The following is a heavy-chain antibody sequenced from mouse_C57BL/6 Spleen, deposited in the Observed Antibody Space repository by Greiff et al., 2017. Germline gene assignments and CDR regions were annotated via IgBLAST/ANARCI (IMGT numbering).Heavy chain of an antibody. Sequence: EVQLVESGPGLVKPSQSLSLTCSVTGYSITSGYYWNWIRQFPGNKLEWMGYISYDGSNNYNPSLKNRISITRDTSKNQFFLKLNSVTTEDTATYYCARGDYYGSSYGAMDYWGQGTSVTVSS. CDR1: GYSITSGYY. CDR2: ISYDGSN. D-gene: IGHD1-1*01. V-gene: IGHV3-6*01. J-gene: IGHJ4*01. CDR3: ARGDYYGSSYGAMDY.